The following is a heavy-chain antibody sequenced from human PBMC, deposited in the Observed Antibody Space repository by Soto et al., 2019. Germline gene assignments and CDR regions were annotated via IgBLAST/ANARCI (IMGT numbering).Heavy chain of an antibody. CDR1: GFTFSDHL. J-gene: IGHJ4*02. Sequence: HPGGSLRLSCVVSGFTFSDHLMDWVRQAPGKGLEWVGRSRSKANSYTTEYAASVKGRFTVSRDDSKNSLYLQMNSLKTEDTAVYYCIATRLSNCFDYWGQGTLVTVSS. D-gene: IGHD2-21*01. V-gene: IGHV3-72*01. CDR2: SRSKANSYTT. CDR3: IATRLSNCFDY.